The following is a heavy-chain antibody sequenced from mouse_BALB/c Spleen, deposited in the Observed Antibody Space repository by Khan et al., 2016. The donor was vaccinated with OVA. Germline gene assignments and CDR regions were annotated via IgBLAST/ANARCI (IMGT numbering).Heavy chain of an antibody. CDR1: GYTFTSYW. CDR3: TRGGYYGKSLFAY. V-gene: IGHV1S22*01. Sequence: LQQPGSELVRPGASVKLSCKASGYTFTSYWMHWVKQRHGQGLEWIGNIYPGSGSTNYDEKFKSKGTLTVDTSSSTAYMHLSSLTSEDSADYYWTRGGYYGKSLFAYWGQGTLVTVSA. J-gene: IGHJ3*01. CDR2: IYPGSGST. D-gene: IGHD2-1*01.